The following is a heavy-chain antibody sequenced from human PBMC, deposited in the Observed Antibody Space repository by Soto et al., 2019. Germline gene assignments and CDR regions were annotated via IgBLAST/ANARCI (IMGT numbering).Heavy chain of an antibody. CDR3: ARKDKSGYFNWFDP. D-gene: IGHD3-22*01. CDR1: GYSLTNIW. Sequence: PGESLKISCKGSGYSLTNIWIHWVRQMPGKGLEWMGKIDPGDSDTRYSPSFQGQVTISADRSTGTVFLQWASLKASDTAVYFCARKDKSGYFNWFDPWGQGTLVTVSS. J-gene: IGHJ5*02. V-gene: IGHV5-51*01. CDR2: IDPGDSDT.